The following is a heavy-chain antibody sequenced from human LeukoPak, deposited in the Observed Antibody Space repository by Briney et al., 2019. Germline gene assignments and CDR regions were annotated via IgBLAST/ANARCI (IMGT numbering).Heavy chain of an antibody. CDR1: GFTFSSYW. D-gene: IGHD6-19*01. Sequence: GGSLRLSCAASGFTFSSYWMHWVRQAPGKGLEWVSGINWNGGSTGYADSVKSRFTISRDNAKNSLYLQMNSLRAEDTAVYYCARYSSGWYFNAFDVWGQGTMVTVSS. J-gene: IGHJ3*01. V-gene: IGHV3-20*04. CDR2: INWNGGST. CDR3: ARYSSGWYFNAFDV.